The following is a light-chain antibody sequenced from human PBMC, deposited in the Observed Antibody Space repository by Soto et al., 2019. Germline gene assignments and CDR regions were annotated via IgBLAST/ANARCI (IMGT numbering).Light chain of an antibody. V-gene: IGKV3-20*01. CDR2: GAS. Sequence: ESVLTQSPGTLSLSPGERATLSCRASQSVSSFLAWYQKKPGQAPRILIYGASSRATGIPDRFSGSGSGTDFTLTISRLEPEDFAVYYCQQYGSSPNTFGQGTKVEIK. CDR1: QSVSSF. CDR3: QQYGSSPNT. J-gene: IGKJ1*01.